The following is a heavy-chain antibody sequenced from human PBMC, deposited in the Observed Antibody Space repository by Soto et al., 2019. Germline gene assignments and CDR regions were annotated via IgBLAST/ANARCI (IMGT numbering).Heavy chain of an antibody. V-gene: IGHV4-59*01. CDR3: ARIITILGFDP. Sequence: LATQSLTWRFSGVSLSNYYWSLLRQPPGKGLEWIGYIYYSGSTNYNPSLKSRVTISVDTSKNQFSLKLSSVTAADTAVYYCARIITILGFDPWGQGTRVNVS. CDR1: GVSLSNYY. D-gene: IGHD3-3*01. CDR2: IYYSGST. J-gene: IGHJ5*02.